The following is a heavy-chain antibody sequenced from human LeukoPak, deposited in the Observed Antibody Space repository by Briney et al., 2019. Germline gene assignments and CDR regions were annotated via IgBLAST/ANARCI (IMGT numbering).Heavy chain of an antibody. CDR1: GFTFSSYS. CDR3: ANDGAYYDSNTDAFDI. V-gene: IGHV3-23*01. CDR2: ISGSGGST. Sequence: GGSLRLSCEASGFTFSSYSMNWVRQAPGKGLEWVSAISGSGGSTYYADSVKGRFTVSRDNSKNTLYLQMNSLRAEDTAVYYCANDGAYYDSNTDAFDIWGQGTMVTVSS. D-gene: IGHD3-22*01. J-gene: IGHJ3*02.